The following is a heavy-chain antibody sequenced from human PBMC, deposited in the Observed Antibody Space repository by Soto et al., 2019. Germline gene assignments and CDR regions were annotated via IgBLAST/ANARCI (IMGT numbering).Heavy chain of an antibody. CDR1: GFTFSTYW. CDR2: INSDGSNT. J-gene: IGHJ5*02. CDR3: ARGSVTAAEAISGFEP. D-gene: IGHD6-13*01. V-gene: IGHV3-74*01. Sequence: GGSLRLSCEVSGFTFSTYWMHWVRQVQGKGLVWVSRINSDGSNTIYADSVKGRFTISRDNAKSTLYLQTNSLRAEDTAVYYCARGSVTAAEAISGFEPWGQETLVTVSS.